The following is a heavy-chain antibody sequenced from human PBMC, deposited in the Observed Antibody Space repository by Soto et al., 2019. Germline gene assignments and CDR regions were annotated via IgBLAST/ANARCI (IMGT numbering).Heavy chain of an antibody. CDR2: IYHSGST. Sequence: PSEALSLTCTVSGGSISSGSYYWSWIRQLPGKGLEWIGYIYHSGSTYYNPSLRSRVSISVDTSKNQFSLKLSSVTAADTAVYYCAREHTGYSYVNWFDPWGQGALVTVS. D-gene: IGHD5-18*01. CDR1: GGSISSGSYY. CDR3: AREHTGYSYVNWFDP. V-gene: IGHV4-31*03. J-gene: IGHJ5*02.